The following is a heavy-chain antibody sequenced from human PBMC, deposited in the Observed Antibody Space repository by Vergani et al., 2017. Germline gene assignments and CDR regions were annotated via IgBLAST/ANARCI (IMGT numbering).Heavy chain of an antibody. Sequence: EVQLLESGGDLVQPGGSLRLSCAASGFTFNHYDMNWVRQAPGKGLEWVSGISGSGGSTYYAGSVKGRFTISRDSSKNTLYLQMNSLSAGDTAVYYCAKANPRNSGYDYLYYYHAMDVWGKGTTVTVSS. D-gene: IGHD5-12*01. CDR3: AKANPRNSGYDYLYYYHAMDV. CDR2: ISGSGGST. J-gene: IGHJ6*04. CDR1: GFTFNHYD. V-gene: IGHV3-23*01.